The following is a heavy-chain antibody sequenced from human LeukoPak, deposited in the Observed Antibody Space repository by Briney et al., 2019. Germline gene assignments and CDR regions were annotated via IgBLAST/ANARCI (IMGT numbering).Heavy chain of an antibody. J-gene: IGHJ5*02. V-gene: IGHV4-31*03. Sequence: SETLSLTCTVSGGSISSGGYYWSWIRQHPGKGLEWIGYIYYSGSTYYNPSLKSRVTISVDTSKNQFSLKLSSVTAADTAVYYCARGLHDYYDSSGYHSSGDHWFDPWGQGTLVTVSS. D-gene: IGHD3-22*01. CDR1: GGSISSGGYY. CDR2: IYYSGST. CDR3: ARGLHDYYDSSGYHSSGDHWFDP.